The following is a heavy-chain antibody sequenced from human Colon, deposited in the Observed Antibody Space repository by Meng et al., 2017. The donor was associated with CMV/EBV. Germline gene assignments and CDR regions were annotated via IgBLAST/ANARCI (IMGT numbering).Heavy chain of an antibody. CDR1: GFTVSDYA. Sequence: AASGFTVSDYAMNWVRQPPGQGLEWDSAISGSGANTYYADSVKGRFTISRDNSKNTLFLQIDSLRVEDTAVYYCARSITLTSGWIDYWGQGILVTVSS. CDR3: ARSITLTSGWIDY. D-gene: IGHD6-25*01. CDR2: ISGSGANT. J-gene: IGHJ4*02. V-gene: IGHV3-23*01.